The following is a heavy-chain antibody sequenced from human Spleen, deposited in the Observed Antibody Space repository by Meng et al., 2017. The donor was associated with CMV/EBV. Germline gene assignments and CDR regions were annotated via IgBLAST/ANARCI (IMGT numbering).Heavy chain of an antibody. CDR3: ARQRLDNYYYYGMDV. V-gene: IGHV4-61*01. CDR2: ICYSGST. CDR1: GGSVSSGTYY. J-gene: IGHJ6*02. D-gene: IGHD6-25*01. Sequence: SETLSLTCTVSGGSVSSGTYYWIWIRQPPGKGLEWIGYICYSGSTNYNPSLKSRVAISVDTSKNRISLKLSSVTAADTAVYYCARQRLDNYYYYGMDVWGQGTTVTVSS.